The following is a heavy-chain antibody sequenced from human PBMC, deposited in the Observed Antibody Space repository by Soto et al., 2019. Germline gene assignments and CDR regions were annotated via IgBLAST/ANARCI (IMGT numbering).Heavy chain of an antibody. J-gene: IGHJ4*02. CDR1: GYTFLYYG. D-gene: IGHD4-17*01. CDR3: ARDHPDYGDYVFDY. CDR2: TGAYRGNT. V-gene: IGHV1-18*04. Sequence: ASVKVSCKASGYTFLYYGIRWVRQAPGQGGERMGWTGAYRGNTNYAQKFQGRLTMTTDTSISTAYIELRSLRSDDTDVYYCARDHPDYGDYVFDYWGQGTLVPVSS.